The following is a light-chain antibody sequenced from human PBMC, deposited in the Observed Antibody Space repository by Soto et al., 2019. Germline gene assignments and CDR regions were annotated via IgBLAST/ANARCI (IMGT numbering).Light chain of an antibody. V-gene: IGLV4-69*02. Sequence: QLVLTQSPSASASLGASVKLTCTLSSGHSTYAIAWHQQQPEKGPRYLMKINSDGSHNKGDGIPDRFSGSRSGAERSLTISSLQSEDEADYYCQTWGTGIRVFGGGTKLTVL. CDR3: QTWGTGIRV. J-gene: IGLJ3*02. CDR1: SGHSTYA. CDR2: INSDGSH.